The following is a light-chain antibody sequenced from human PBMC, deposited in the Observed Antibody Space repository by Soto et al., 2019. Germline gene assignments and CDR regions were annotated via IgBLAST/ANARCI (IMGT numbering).Light chain of an antibody. J-gene: IGKJ4*01. V-gene: IGKV3-20*01. Sequence: EIVLTQSPGTLSLSPGERATLSCRASQSVSSSYLAWYQQKPGQAPRQLIYGASSRATGIPDMFSGSGSGTEFTLTNTRLEPEDFAVYYCQHYRTSFGGGTRVEIK. CDR1: QSVSSSY. CDR3: QHYRTS. CDR2: GAS.